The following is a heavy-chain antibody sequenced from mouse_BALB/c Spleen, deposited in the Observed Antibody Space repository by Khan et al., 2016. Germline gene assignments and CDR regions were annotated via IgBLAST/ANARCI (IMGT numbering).Heavy chain of an antibody. Sequence: QVQLQQPGPGLVHPSQSLSITCTVSGFSLTNYGVHWVRQSPVKGLEWLGVMWSGGSTDSNAAFKSRLSIYKDSSKSQVFFKMNSLQANDKAIYYCARNWEGGYFDYWGQGTKLTVSS. CDR2: MWSGGST. V-gene: IGHV2-2*02. CDR1: GFSLTNYG. D-gene: IGHD4-1*01. CDR3: ARNWEGGYFDY. J-gene: IGHJ2*01.